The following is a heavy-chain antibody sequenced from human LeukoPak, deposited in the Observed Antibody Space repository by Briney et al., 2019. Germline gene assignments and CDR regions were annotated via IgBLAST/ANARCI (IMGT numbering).Heavy chain of an antibody. D-gene: IGHD1-26*01. V-gene: IGHV4-59*08. J-gene: IGHJ4*02. CDR3: ARHSGTYPHYFDY. CDR2: IYYIGTT. CDR1: GGSISNYY. Sequence: SETVSLTCTVSGGSISNYYWSWIRQPPGKGLEWIAFIYYIGTTHYNPSLKSRVTMSVDTSNNQFSLKLSFVTAADTAIYYCARHSGTYPHYFDYWGQGTLDTVSS.